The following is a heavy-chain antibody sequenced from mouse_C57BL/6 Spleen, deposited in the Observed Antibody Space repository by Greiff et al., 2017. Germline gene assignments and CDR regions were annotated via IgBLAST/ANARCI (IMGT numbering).Heavy chain of an antibody. Sequence: EVQLQQSGPVLVKPGASVKISCKASGYTFTDYYMNWVKQSHGKSLEWIGDINPNNGGTSYNQKFKGKATLTVDKSSSTAYMELRSLTSEDSAVYYCERSWVDFDYWGQGTTLTVSS. CDR2: INPNNGGT. J-gene: IGHJ2*01. CDR3: ERSWVDFDY. CDR1: GYTFTDYY. V-gene: IGHV1-26*01. D-gene: IGHD1-1*02.